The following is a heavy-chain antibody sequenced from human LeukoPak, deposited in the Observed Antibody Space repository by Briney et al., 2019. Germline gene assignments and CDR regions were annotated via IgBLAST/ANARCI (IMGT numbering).Heavy chain of an antibody. D-gene: IGHD2-2*01. J-gene: IGHJ4*02. CDR3: ARSPAALCFDY. CDR1: RFTFRSYS. Sequence: GWSLRLSCAPSRFTFRSYSMNWVRQAPRQGREWVSSISRSSSHISYEDTVQGRFTISRDNAKNSLHLQMNSLRAEDTAVYYCARSPAALCFDYWGQGTLVTVSS. V-gene: IGHV3-21*01. CDR2: ISRSSSHI.